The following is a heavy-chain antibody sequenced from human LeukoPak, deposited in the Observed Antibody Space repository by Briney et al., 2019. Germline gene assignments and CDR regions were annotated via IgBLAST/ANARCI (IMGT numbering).Heavy chain of an antibody. V-gene: IGHV4-38-2*02. Sequence: SETLSLPCTVSGYSISSGYYWGWIQQPPGKGLEWIGSLYHSGSTYYNPSLKSRVTISVDTSKNQFSLKLSSVTAADTAVYYCARGEGDFYDSSGYYYGPPDYWGQGTLVTVSS. D-gene: IGHD3-22*01. J-gene: IGHJ4*02. CDR1: GYSISSGYY. CDR2: LYHSGST. CDR3: ARGEGDFYDSSGYYYGPPDY.